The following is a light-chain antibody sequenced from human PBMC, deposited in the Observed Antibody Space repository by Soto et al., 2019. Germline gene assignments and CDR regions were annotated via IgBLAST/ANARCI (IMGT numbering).Light chain of an antibody. Sequence: IEMTQSPATLSVSPGERATLSCMASQSVSSNLAWYQQKPGQAPRLLIYGASTRATGIPARFSGSGSGTEFTLTISSLQSEDFAVYYCQQYNNWPPWTFGQGTKVDIK. CDR3: QQYNNWPPWT. CDR1: QSVSSN. V-gene: IGKV3-15*01. J-gene: IGKJ1*01. CDR2: GAS.